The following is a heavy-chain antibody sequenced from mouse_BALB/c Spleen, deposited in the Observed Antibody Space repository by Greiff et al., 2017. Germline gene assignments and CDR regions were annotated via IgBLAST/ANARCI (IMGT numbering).Heavy chain of an antibody. CDR1: GYTFTSYW. J-gene: IGHJ2*01. CDR3: TRSGLRRGYYFDY. Sequence: EVQLQQSGTVLARPGASVKMSCKASGYTFTSYWMHWVKQRPGQGLEWIGAIYPGNSDTSYNQKFKGKAKLTAVTSTSTAYMELSSLTNEDSAVYYCTRSGLRRGYYFDYWGQGTTLTVSS. V-gene: IGHV1-5*01. CDR2: IYPGNSDT. D-gene: IGHD2-2*01.